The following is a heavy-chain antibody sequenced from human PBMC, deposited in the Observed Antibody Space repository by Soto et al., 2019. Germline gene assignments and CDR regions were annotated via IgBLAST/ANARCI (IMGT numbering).Heavy chain of an antibody. CDR3: ARVYAATFFYYFDY. V-gene: IGHV1-69*13. D-gene: IGHD1-26*01. CDR2: LIPIFATA. Sequence: SVKVSCKASGGTFSSYAVSWVRQALGQGLEWMGGLIPIFATANYAQKFQGRVTITADGSTNTAYMELRSLRSEDTALYYCARVYAATFFYYFDYWGQGTLVTVSS. CDR1: GGTFSSYA. J-gene: IGHJ4*02.